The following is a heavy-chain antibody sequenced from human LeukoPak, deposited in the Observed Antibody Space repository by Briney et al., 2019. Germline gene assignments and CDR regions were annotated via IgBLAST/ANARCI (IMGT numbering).Heavy chain of an antibody. CDR2: ISNSGNTE. Sequence: QPGGSLRLSCAASGFTFSNYEMNWIRQAPGKGLEWISYISNSGNTEYYADSVKGRFSISRDNANNSVYLQMNNLRAEDTAVYYCAAVIDYWGQGTLVTVSS. J-gene: IGHJ4*02. CDR3: AAVIDY. V-gene: IGHV3-48*03. CDR1: GFTFSNYE.